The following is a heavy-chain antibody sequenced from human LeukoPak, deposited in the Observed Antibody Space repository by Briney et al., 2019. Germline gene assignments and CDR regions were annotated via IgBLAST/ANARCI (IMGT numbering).Heavy chain of an antibody. CDR1: GFTFSSYW. Sequence: GGSLRLSCAASGFTFSSYWMTWVRQAPGKGLEWVANIKQDGSEKYYVDSVRGRFSISRDNAKNSLYLQMNSLRAEDTAVYYCARIESPALPIDHWGQGILVTVSS. CDR2: IKQDGSEK. CDR3: ARIESPALPIDH. V-gene: IGHV3-7*04. J-gene: IGHJ4*02. D-gene: IGHD2-21*01.